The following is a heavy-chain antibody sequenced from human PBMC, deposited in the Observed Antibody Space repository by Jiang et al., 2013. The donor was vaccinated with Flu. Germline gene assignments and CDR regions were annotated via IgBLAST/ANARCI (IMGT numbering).Heavy chain of an antibody. CDR3: ARVGTAMVMDWFDP. Sequence: GXNYAQKFQGRVTMTRDTSISTAYMELSRLRSDDTAVYYCARVGTAMVMDWFDPWGQGTLVTVSS. D-gene: IGHD5-18*01. V-gene: IGHV1-2*02. CDR2: GX. J-gene: IGHJ5*02.